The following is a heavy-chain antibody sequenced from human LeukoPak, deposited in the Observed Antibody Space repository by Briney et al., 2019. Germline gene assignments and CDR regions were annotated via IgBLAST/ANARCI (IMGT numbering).Heavy chain of an antibody. CDR1: GGTFSSYA. CDR3: ARSRDIVVVPAAILGAFDI. Sequence: SVKVSCKASGGTFSSYAISLVRQAPGQGLEWMGGIIPIFGTANYAQKFQGRVTITADESTSTAYMELSSLRSEDTAVYYCARSRDIVVVPAAILGAFDIWGQGTMVTVSS. V-gene: IGHV1-69*13. D-gene: IGHD2-2*02. J-gene: IGHJ3*02. CDR2: IIPIFGTA.